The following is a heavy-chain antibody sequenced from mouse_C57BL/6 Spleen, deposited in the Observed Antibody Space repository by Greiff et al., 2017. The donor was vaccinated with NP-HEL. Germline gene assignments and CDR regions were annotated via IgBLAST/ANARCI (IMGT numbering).Heavy chain of an antibody. D-gene: IGHD1-1*01. J-gene: IGHJ4*01. V-gene: IGHV14-1*01. CDR3: TNLPTVVAMDY. Sequence: EVQLQQSGAELVRPGASVKLSCTASGFNIKDYYMHWVKQRPEQGLEWIGRIDPEDGDTEYAPKFQGKATMTADISSNTAYLQLSSLTSEDTAVYYCTNLPTVVAMDYWGQGTSVTVSS. CDR1: GFNIKDYY. CDR2: IDPEDGDT.